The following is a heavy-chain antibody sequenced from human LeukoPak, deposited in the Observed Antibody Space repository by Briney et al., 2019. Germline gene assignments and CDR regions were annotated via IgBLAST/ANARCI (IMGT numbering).Heavy chain of an antibody. CDR2: ISGSGGST. CDR1: GFTFSSYA. J-gene: IGHJ4*02. CDR3: ARVGQWLYVLH. D-gene: IGHD6-19*01. V-gene: IGHV3-23*01. Sequence: PGGSLRLSCAASGFTFSSYAMSWVRQAPGKGLEWVSAISGSGGSTYYADSVKGRFTISRDNSRNTLYLQMNSLRTEDTAVYYCARVGQWLYVLHWGQGTLVTVSS.